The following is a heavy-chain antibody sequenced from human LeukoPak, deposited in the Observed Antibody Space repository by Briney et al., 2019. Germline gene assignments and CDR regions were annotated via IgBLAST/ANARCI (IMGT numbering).Heavy chain of an antibody. Sequence: SETLSLTCTVSGGSISSYYWSWIRQPPGKGLEWIGYIYYSGSTNYNPSLKSRVTISVDTSKNQFSLKLSSVTAADTAVYYWARDGLRSGKYNWFDPWGQGTLVTVSS. J-gene: IGHJ5*02. CDR3: ARDGLRSGKYNWFDP. CDR2: IYYSGST. D-gene: IGHD3-16*01. CDR1: GGSISSYY. V-gene: IGHV4-59*01.